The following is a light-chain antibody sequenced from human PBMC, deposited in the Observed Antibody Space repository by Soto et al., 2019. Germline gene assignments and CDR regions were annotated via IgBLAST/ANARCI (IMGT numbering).Light chain of an antibody. J-gene: IGKJ5*01. V-gene: IGKV3-11*01. CDR2: DAS. CDR1: QSVSTY. CDR3: QQRSNRIT. Sequence: ETVLTQSPATLSLSPGEIATLSFRASQSVSTYLAWYQQKPGQAPRLLIYDASTRATGIPARFSGSGSGTDSTLTVSSLEPEDFALYYCQQRSNRITFGQGTRLEIK.